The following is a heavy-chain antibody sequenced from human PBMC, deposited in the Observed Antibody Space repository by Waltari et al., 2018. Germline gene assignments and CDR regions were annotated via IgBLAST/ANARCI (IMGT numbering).Heavy chain of an antibody. Sequence: QVQLVQSGAEVRKPGSSVKVSCKASGGTFSSYAISWVRQAPGQGLEWMGGVLPSFGTANYAQKFQGRVTITADESTSTAYMELSSLRSEDTAVYYCASVPVGGAKGYYGMDVWGQGTTVIVSS. CDR2: VLPSFGTA. D-gene: IGHD1-26*01. CDR1: GGTFSSYA. V-gene: IGHV1-69*01. CDR3: ASVPVGGAKGYYGMDV. J-gene: IGHJ6*02.